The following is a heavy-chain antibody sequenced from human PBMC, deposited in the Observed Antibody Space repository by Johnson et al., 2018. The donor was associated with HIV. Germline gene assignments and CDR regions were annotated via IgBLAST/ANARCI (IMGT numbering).Heavy chain of an antibody. Sequence: VQLVESVGGLVQPGGSLRLSCAASGLTISDNYMSWVRQAPGKGLEWVAVLYSGGDIYYADSVKGRFIIPRDNSKSTLYLQLNSLRAEDTGIYYCARGGGAYCGGDCLRTFDIWGQGTMVTVSP. CDR3: ARGGGAYCGGDCLRTFDI. CDR2: LYSGGDI. V-gene: IGHV3-66*01. D-gene: IGHD2-21*02. CDR1: GLTISDNY. J-gene: IGHJ3*02.